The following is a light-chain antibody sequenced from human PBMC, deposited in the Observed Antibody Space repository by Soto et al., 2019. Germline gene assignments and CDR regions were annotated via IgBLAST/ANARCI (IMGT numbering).Light chain of an antibody. Sequence: EIVLTQSPGTLSLSPGERATLSCRASQSVTSGNLAWYQQKPGQAPRLLIYAASSRATNIPDRFSGSGSGTDFPLTISRLEPEDFAVYYCQQYGSSPPYTFVQGTKLEIK. J-gene: IGKJ2*01. V-gene: IGKV3-20*01. CDR2: AAS. CDR1: QSVTSGN. CDR3: QQYGSSPPYT.